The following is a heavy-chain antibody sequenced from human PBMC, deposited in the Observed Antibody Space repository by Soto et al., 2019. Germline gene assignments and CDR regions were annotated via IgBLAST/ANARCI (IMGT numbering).Heavy chain of an antibody. V-gene: IGHV1-69*13. CDR1: GGTFRSNG. J-gene: IGHJ4*02. CDR2: IIPIVRTA. Sequence: GASVKVSCKASGGTFRSNGISWVRQAPGQGLEWLGGIIPIVRTASYAQTFRGRVTITADESTTTAYMELSSLRSEDTAVYYCARGTHSGYDSDYWGQGTLVTVSS. D-gene: IGHD5-12*01. CDR3: ARGTHSGYDSDY.